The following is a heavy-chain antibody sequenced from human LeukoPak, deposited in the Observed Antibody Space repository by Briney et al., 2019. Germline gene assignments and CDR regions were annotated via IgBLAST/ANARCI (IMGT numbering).Heavy chain of an antibody. J-gene: IGHJ4*02. CDR1: GYSFTSYW. D-gene: IGHD3-22*01. V-gene: IGHV5-51*01. Sequence: GESLKISCKGTGYSFTSYWIGWVRQMPGKGLEWMGIIYPGDSDTRYSPSFQGQVTISADKSINTAYLQWSSLKASDAATYCCVRRDSRDFDYWGQGTLVTVSS. CDR3: VRRDSRDFDY. CDR2: IYPGDSDT.